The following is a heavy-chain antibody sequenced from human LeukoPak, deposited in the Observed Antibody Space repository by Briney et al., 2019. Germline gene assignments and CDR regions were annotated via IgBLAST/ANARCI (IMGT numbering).Heavy chain of an antibody. D-gene: IGHD5-18*01. V-gene: IGHV3-66*01. CDR3: AREFSYGYGGFDC. Sequence: GGSLRLSCAASGFTFSSFWMHWVRQAPGKGLVWVSVMYSGDTTYYADSVKGRFTISRDNSKNTVHLQMNNLRPEDTAVYYCAREFSYGYGGFDCWGQGTLVTVSS. CDR2: MYSGDTT. CDR1: GFTFSSFW. J-gene: IGHJ4*02.